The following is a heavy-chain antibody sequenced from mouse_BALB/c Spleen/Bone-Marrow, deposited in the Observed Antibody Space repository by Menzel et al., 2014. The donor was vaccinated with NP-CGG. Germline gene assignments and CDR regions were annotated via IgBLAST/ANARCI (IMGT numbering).Heavy chain of an antibody. Sequence: VQLQQSGPELVKPGAPVKVSCKASGYAFTNYNMYWVKQSHGKSLEWIGYIDLYNGGTSYNQKFKGKATLTVDKSSSTAYMHLNSLTSEDSAVYYCARLGDGYYDALDYWGQGTSVTVTS. J-gene: IGHJ4*01. CDR3: ARLGDGYYDALDY. V-gene: IGHV1S135*01. CDR2: IDLYNGGT. CDR1: GYAFTNYN. D-gene: IGHD2-3*01.